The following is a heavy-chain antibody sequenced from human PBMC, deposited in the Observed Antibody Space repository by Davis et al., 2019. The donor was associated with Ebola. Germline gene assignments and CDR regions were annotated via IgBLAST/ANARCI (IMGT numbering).Heavy chain of an antibody. CDR1: GFTSSSYA. CDR2: ISGSGGST. CDR3: AKSSSSWYKFGY. Sequence: GGSLRLSCAASGFTSSSYAMSWVRQAPGKGLEWVSAISGSGGSTYYADPVKGRFTIPRDNSKNTLYLQMNSLRAEDTAVYYCAKSSSSWYKFGYWGQGTLVTVSS. V-gene: IGHV3-23*01. J-gene: IGHJ4*02. D-gene: IGHD6-13*01.